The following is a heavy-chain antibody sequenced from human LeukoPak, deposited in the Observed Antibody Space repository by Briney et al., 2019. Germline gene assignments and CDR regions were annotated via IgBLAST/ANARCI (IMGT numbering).Heavy chain of an antibody. CDR2: IIPIFGTA. J-gene: IGHJ6*02. V-gene: IGHV1-69*13. CDR3: APGVVVPAAILGGTVTTTDYYYGMDV. D-gene: IGHD2-2*02. Sequence: SVRVSCKASGGTFSSYAISWVRQAPGQGLEWMGGIIPIFGTANYAQKFQGRVTITADESTSTAYMELSSLRSEDTAVYYCAPGVVVPAAILGGTVTTTDYYYGMDVWGQGTTVTVSS. CDR1: GGTFSSYA.